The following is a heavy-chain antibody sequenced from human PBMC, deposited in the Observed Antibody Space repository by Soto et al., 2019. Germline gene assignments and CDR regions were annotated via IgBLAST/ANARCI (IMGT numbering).Heavy chain of an antibody. CDR3: ARDQSLDI. CDR1: GFTFSYYT. Sequence: RRLSCAASGFTFSYYTMNWVRQAPGKGLEWVSYISTGSSTIYYADSVKGRFTISRDNAKNSLYLQMNSLRDEDTAVYYCARDQSLDIWGQGTMVTVSS. J-gene: IGHJ3*02. V-gene: IGHV3-48*02. CDR2: ISTGSSTI.